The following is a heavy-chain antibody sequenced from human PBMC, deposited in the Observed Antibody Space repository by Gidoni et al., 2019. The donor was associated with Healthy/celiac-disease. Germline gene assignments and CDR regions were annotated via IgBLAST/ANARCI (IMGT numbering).Heavy chain of an antibody. CDR2: IWYDGSNK. Sequence: QVQLVESGGGVVQPGRSLRLCCAASGFTFSSYGMHWVRQAPGKGLEWVAVIWYDGSNKYYADSVKGRFTISRDNSKNTLYLQMNSLRAEDTAVYYCARTHYDYAAFDIWGQGTMVTVSS. V-gene: IGHV3-33*01. D-gene: IGHD3-16*01. CDR1: GFTFSSYG. CDR3: ARTHYDYAAFDI. J-gene: IGHJ3*02.